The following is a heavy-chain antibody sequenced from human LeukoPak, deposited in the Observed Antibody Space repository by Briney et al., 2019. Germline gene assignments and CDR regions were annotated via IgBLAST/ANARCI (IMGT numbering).Heavy chain of an antibody. D-gene: IGHD3-10*01. Sequence: PGGSLRLSCAASGFTVSSNYMSWVRQAPGKGLEWVSAIGTAGDTYYPGSVKGRFTISRENAKNSLYLQMNSLRAGDTAVYYCARGRSFGSGGWFDPWGQGTLVTVSS. CDR1: GFTVSSNY. J-gene: IGHJ5*02. CDR2: IGTAGDT. V-gene: IGHV3-13*01. CDR3: ARGRSFGSGGWFDP.